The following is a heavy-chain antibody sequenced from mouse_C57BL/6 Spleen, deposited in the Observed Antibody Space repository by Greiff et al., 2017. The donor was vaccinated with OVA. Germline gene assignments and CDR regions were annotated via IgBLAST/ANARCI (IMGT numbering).Heavy chain of an antibody. D-gene: IGHD3-2*02. V-gene: IGHV1-9*01. CDR3: ARTAQATYY. CDR2: ILPGSGGT. J-gene: IGHJ2*01. Sequence: QVQLQQSGAELMKPGASVKLSCKATGYTFTGYWIEWVKQRPGHGLEWIGEILPGSGGTNYNEKFKGKATFTADTSSNTAFRQLSSLTTDDYACYYCARTAQATYYWGQGTTLSVSS. CDR1: GYTFTGYW.